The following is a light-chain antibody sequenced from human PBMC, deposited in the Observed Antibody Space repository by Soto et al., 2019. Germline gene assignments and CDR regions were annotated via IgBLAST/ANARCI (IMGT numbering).Light chain of an antibody. J-gene: IGKJ1*01. CDR2: AAS. Sequence: QMTQSPSSLSASVGEKIIITCRASRDVGSDVSWYQQKPGQAPKLLIYAASNLYTGVPSRFSGSRSGREFTLPISSLQPEDFASYYCLQDYGDSWTFGQGTKVEIE. V-gene: IGKV1-6*01. CDR1: RDVGSD. CDR3: LQDYGDSWT.